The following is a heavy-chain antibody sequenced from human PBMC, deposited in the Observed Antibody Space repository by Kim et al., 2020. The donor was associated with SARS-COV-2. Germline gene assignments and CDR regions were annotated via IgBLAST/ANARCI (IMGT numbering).Heavy chain of an antibody. D-gene: IGHD2-2*02. Sequence: DSVKGRVTISRDNAKNSLYLQMHSLRAEDTALYYCAKADCSSTSCYTFDYWGQGTLVTVSS. V-gene: IGHV3-9*01. CDR3: AKADCSSTSCYTFDY. J-gene: IGHJ4*02.